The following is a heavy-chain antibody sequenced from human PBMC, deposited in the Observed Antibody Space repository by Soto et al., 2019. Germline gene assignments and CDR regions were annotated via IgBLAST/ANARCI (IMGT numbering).Heavy chain of an antibody. CDR2: ISGSGGIT. D-gene: IGHD5-18*01. J-gene: IGHJ6*02. Sequence: GGYLRLSCAASGFTFSSYAMGWVRQAPGKGLDWVSVISGSGGITYSADPVKGRFTISRDNSKNILYLQMNSLRAEDTAVYYCAKGIPDTGGYYYYSMDVSGPGTAVTVSS. CDR3: AKGIPDTGGYYYYSMDV. V-gene: IGHV3-23*01. CDR1: GFTFSSYA.